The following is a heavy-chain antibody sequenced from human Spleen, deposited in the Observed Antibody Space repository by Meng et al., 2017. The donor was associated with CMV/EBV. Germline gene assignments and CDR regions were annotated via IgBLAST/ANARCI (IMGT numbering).Heavy chain of an antibody. D-gene: IGHD2-15*01. CDR1: VSSTTSP. Sequence: VSSTTSPWSWLRPPPGKGLEWIGYIFHSVTTSYNPSLKSRVTISIDTSKNQFSLNLSSVTAADTAVYYCARGLDCIGGSCYSSWFDPWGHGTLVTVSS. V-gene: IGHV4-61*01. CDR3: ARGLDCIGGSCYSSWFDP. CDR2: IFHSVTT. J-gene: IGHJ5*02.